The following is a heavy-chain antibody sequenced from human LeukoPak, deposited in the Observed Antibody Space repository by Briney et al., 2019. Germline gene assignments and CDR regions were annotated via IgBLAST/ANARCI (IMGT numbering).Heavy chain of an antibody. D-gene: IGHD2-2*01. CDR2: INHSGST. Sequence: SETLSLTCAVYGGSFSGYYWSWIRQPPGKGLERIGEINHSGSTNYNPSLKSRVTISVDTSKNQFSLKLSSVTAADTAVYYCARGPEDIVVVPAARTDAFDIWGQGTMVTVSS. V-gene: IGHV4-34*01. J-gene: IGHJ3*02. CDR1: GGSFSGYY. CDR3: ARGPEDIVVVPAARTDAFDI.